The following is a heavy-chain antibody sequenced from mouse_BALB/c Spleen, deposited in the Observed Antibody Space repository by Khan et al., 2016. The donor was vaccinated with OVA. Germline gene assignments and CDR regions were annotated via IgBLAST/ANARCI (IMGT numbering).Heavy chain of an antibody. V-gene: IGHV1-53*01. CDR1: GYTFTSYY. J-gene: IGHJ3*01. D-gene: IGHD2-1*01. Sequence: QLQLKESGAELVQPGASVRLSCKASGYTFTSYYLYCVKKSPGQVLEWIGHINPSNGGTNFNEKFKSKATLTVDKSSSTAYMQLSSLTSEDSAVYYCTRSGYGTFAYWGQGTLVTVSA. CDR3: TRSGYGTFAY. CDR2: INPSNGGT.